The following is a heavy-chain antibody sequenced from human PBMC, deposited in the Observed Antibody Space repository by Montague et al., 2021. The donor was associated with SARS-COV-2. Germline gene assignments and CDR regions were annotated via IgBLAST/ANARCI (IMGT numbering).Heavy chain of an antibody. CDR1: GDSITGEHW. CDR2: THQRGGT. D-gene: IGHD6-13*01. V-gene: IGHV4-4*02. Sequence: SETLSLTCSVSGDSITGEHWWSRLRHPPANELELIVETHQRGGTNYNPSLRSRVSIFLDNSKNQFSLTLTSVTAADTAMYYCASHFVWQQLSPWGQGTLVRVSS. CDR3: ASHFVWQQLSP. J-gene: IGHJ5*02.